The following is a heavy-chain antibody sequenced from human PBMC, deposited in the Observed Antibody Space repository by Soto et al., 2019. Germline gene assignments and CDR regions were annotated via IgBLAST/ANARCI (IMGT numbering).Heavy chain of an antibody. CDR3: ARVGDSSGYYLYYFDY. CDR1: GGTFSSYA. CDR2: IIPIFGTA. J-gene: IGHJ4*02. V-gene: IGHV1-69*12. D-gene: IGHD3-22*01. Sequence: QVQLVQSGAEVKKPGSSVKVSCKASGGTFSSYAISWVRQAPGQGLEWMGGIIPIFGTANYAQKFQGRVTITADESTSTDYMGLSSLRSEDTAVYYFARVGDSSGYYLYYFDYWGQGTLVTVSS.